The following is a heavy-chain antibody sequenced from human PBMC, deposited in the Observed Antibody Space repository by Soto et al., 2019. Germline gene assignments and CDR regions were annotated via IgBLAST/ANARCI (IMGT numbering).Heavy chain of an antibody. J-gene: IGHJ4*02. CDR3: ARDLGGYELNY. D-gene: IGHD5-12*01. V-gene: IGHV4-59*01. Sequence: SDTLSLTCTVSGGSISSYYWSWIRQPPGKGLEWIGYIYYSGSTNYNPSLKSRVTISVDTSKNQFSLKLSSVTAADTAVYYCARDLGGYELNYWGQGTLVTVSS. CDR1: GGSISSYY. CDR2: IYYSGST.